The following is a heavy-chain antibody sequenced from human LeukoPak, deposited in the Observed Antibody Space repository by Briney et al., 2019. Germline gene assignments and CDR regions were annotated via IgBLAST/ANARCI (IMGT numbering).Heavy chain of an antibody. CDR3: VRGDDIGKHPTRAYYFDI. V-gene: IGHV3-23*01. Sequence: GGSLRLSCAASRFTFTRHAMSCVRDAPGKGLEWVSTTGLESVHTLCADSVQGRFTVSRDNSRNTLVLQMDNLRVDDTAIYYCVRGDDIGKHPTRAYYFDIWGQGTLVSVSS. J-gene: IGHJ4*02. D-gene: IGHD3-10*01. CDR1: RFTFTRHA. CDR2: TGLESVHT.